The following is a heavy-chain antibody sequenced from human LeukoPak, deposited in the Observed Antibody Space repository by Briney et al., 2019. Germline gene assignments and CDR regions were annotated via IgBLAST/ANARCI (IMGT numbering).Heavy chain of an antibody. CDR2: ISVYNGNT. CDR3: ARHTGALYDFWSGYIDY. CDR1: GYTFTSYG. V-gene: IGHV1-18*01. Sequence: GASVKVSCKASGYTFTSYGISWGRQAPGQGLEWMGWISVYNGNTKYVQKFQGRVTMTTDTSTRTAYMELRSLRSDDTAVYYCARHTGALYDFWSGYIDYWGQGTLVTVSS. D-gene: IGHD3-3*01. J-gene: IGHJ4*02.